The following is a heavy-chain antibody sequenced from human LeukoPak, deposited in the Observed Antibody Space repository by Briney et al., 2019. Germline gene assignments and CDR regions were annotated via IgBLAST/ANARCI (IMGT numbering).Heavy chain of an antibody. CDR3: ARAAYYGSGSYYSHYYGMDV. V-gene: IGHV4-59*12. Sequence: PSQTLSLTCTVSGGSISSYYWSWIRQPPGKGLEWIGYIYYSGSTNYNPSLKSRVTISVDTSKNQFSLKLSSVTAADTAVYYCARAAYYGSGSYYSHYYGMDVWGQGTTVTVSS. D-gene: IGHD3-10*01. J-gene: IGHJ6*02. CDR1: GGSISSYY. CDR2: IYYSGST.